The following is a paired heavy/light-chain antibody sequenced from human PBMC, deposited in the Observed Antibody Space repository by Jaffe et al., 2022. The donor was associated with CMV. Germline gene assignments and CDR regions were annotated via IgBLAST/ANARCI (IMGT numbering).Light chain of an antibody. V-gene: IGKV3-20*01. J-gene: IGKJ3*01. CDR3: QQYGSSPEVT. Sequence: EIVLTQSPGTLSLSPGERATLSCRASQSVSSSYLAWYQQKPGQAPRLLIYGASSRATGIPDRFSGSGSGTDFTLTISRLEPEDFAVYYCQQYGSSPEVTFGPGTKVDIK. CDR1: QSVSSSY. CDR2: GAS.
Heavy chain of an antibody. CDR1: GGTFSSYA. V-gene: IGHV1-69*01. CDR2: IIPIFGTA. D-gene: IGHD4-17*01. Sequence: QVQLVQSGAEVKKPGSSVKVSCKASGGTFSSYAISWVRQAPGQGLEWMGGIIPIFGTANYAQKFQGRVTITADESTSTAYMELSSLRSEDTAVYYCAITSDQNGDYDQTGPYYYYYGMDVWGQGTTVTVSS. CDR3: AITSDQNGDYDQTGPYYYYYGMDV. J-gene: IGHJ6*02.